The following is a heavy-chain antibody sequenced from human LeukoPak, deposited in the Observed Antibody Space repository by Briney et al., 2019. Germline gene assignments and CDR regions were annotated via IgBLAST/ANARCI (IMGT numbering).Heavy chain of an antibody. CDR3: AKSSDYYDSSRFDY. V-gene: IGHV3-33*06. J-gene: IGHJ4*02. D-gene: IGHD3-22*01. CDR1: GFTFSPYA. Sequence: GGSLRLSCAASGFTFSPYAMHWVRQAPGKGLEWVAVIWFNGNNKYYADSVKGRFTISRDNSKNTLYLQMNSLRAEDTAVYYCAKSSDYYDSSRFDYWGQGTLVTVSS. CDR2: IWFNGNNK.